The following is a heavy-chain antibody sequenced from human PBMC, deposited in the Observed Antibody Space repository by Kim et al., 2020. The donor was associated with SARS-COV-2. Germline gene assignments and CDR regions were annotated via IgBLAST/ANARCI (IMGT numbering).Heavy chain of an antibody. CDR2: INPSGGST. Sequence: ASVKVSCKASGYTFTSYYMHWVRQAPGQGLEWMGIINPSGGSTSYAQKFQGRVTMTRDTSTSTVYMELSSLRSEDTAVYYCARGSPLYYDFWSGHWKNYNWFDPWGQGTLVTVSS. D-gene: IGHD3-3*01. J-gene: IGHJ5*02. V-gene: IGHV1-46*01. CDR1: GYTFTSYY. CDR3: ARGSPLYYDFWSGHWKNYNWFDP.